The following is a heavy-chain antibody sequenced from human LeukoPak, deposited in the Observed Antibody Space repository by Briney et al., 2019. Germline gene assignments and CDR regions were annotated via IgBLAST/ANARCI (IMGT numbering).Heavy chain of an antibody. CDR2: IYYSGST. V-gene: IGHV4-39*07. J-gene: IGHJ3*02. CDR1: GDSISSSSYY. Sequence: SSETLSLTRTVSGDSISSSSYYWGWIRQPPGKGLEWIGSIYYSGSTYYNPSLKSRVTISVDTSKNQFSLKLSSVTAADTAVYYCARAGLLHDAFDIWGQGTMVTVSS. CDR3: ARAGLLHDAFDI. D-gene: IGHD3-22*01.